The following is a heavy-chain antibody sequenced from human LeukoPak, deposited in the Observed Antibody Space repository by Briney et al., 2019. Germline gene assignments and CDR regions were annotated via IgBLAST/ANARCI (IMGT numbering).Heavy chain of an antibody. CDR3: AKALTTVTLYYFDY. CDR1: GFTFSSYW. J-gene: IGHJ4*02. CDR2: IKQDGSEK. V-gene: IGHV3-7*01. D-gene: IGHD4-17*01. Sequence: GGSLRLSCAASGFTFSSYWMSWVRQAPGKGLEWVANIKQDGSEKYYVDSVKGRFTISRDNAKNSLYLQMNSLRAEDTAVYYCAKALTTVTLYYFDYWGQGTLVTVSS.